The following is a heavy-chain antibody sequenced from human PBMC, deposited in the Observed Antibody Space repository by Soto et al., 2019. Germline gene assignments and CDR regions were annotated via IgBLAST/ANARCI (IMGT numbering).Heavy chain of an antibody. V-gene: IGHV4-39*01. J-gene: IGHJ6*02. CDR1: DGFISSYY. CDR3: ARLWVTDYYYYGMDV. CDR2: IYYSGST. D-gene: IGHD2-21*02. Sequence: HSWTLCHTGTVADGFISSYYWSWIRQPPGKGLEWIGSIYYSGSTYYNPSLKSRVTISVDTSKNQFSLKLSSVTAADTAVYYCARLWVTDYYYYGMDVWGQGTTVTVSS.